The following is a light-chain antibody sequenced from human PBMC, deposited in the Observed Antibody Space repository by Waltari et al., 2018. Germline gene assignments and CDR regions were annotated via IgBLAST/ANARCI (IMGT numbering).Light chain of an antibody. CDR1: QSIGRW. J-gene: IGKJ2*01. CDR2: KAS. CDR3: QQYKSYST. V-gene: IGKV1-5*03. Sequence: DIQMSQSPSTLSASVGDRVIITCRASQSIGRWLAWYQQKPGKAPKLLIYKASSLDSEVPSRFSGSGSGTEFTLTISSLQPDDFATYYCQQYKSYSTFGQGTKLEIK.